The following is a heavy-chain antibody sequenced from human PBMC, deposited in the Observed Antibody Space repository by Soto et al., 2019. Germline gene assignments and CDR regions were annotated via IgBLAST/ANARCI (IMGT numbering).Heavy chain of an antibody. J-gene: IGHJ4*02. D-gene: IGHD2-15*01. CDR1: GISVSTSDYY. CDR3: AGFVVPASRNSDFDY. Sequence: SETLSLTCTVSGISVSTSDYYWGWVRQPPGKGLDWIGNIYYSGSTFYNPSLRIRVTLSVDTSKNQFSLRLNSVTAADTAVYFCAGFVVPASRNSDFDYWGQGTLGTVSS. CDR2: IYYSGST. V-gene: IGHV4-39*01.